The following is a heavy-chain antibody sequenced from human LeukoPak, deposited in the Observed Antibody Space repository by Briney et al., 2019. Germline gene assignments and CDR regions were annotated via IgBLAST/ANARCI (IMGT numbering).Heavy chain of an antibody. Sequence: GGSLRLSCAASGFTFSGSAIHWVRQASGKGLEWVGHIRSEANTYATTYTASLKGRFTISRDDSKNTAYLQMNSLKTEDTAVYYCTRQLGELLSGTLYYYYLDVWGKGTTVTISS. CDR2: IRSEANTYAT. CDR3: TRQLGELLSGTLYYYYLDV. CDR1: GFTFSGSA. D-gene: IGHD3-10*01. J-gene: IGHJ6*03. V-gene: IGHV3-73*01.